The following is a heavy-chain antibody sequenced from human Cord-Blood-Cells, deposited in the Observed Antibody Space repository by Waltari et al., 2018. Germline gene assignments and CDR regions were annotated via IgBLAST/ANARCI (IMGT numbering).Heavy chain of an antibody. CDR1: GGSFSGYY. J-gene: IGHJ5*02. CDR3: AGGARGGRSTPNWFDP. V-gene: IGHV4-34*01. D-gene: IGHD2-2*01. Sequence: QVLLQVGRSAVLQAGEARSLTCAVHGGSFSGYYRSWLRQPPGKGLEWIGEINQSGSTNYNPSFKCRGNISVDTSKKHVSLKLGSVTAAGTAVYYCAGGARGGRSTPNWFDPWGQGTLVTVSS. CDR2: INQSGST.